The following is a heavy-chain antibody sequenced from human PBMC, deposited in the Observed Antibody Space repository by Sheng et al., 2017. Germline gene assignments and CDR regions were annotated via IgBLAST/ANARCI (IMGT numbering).Heavy chain of an antibody. CDR2: IYYSGST. D-gene: IGHD2-15*01. Sequence: QLQLQESGPGLVKPSETLSLTCTVSGGSISSSSYYWGWIRQPPGKGLEWIGSIYYSGSTYYNPSLKSRVTISVDTSKNQFSLKLSSVTAADTAVYYCARDGVVAAPFDYWGQGNAGHRLL. V-gene: IGHV4-39*07. J-gene: IGHJ4*02. CDR1: GGSISSSSYY. CDR3: ARDGVVAAPFDY.